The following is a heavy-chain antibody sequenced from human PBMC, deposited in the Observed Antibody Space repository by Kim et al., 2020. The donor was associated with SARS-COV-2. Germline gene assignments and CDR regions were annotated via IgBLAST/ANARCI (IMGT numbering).Heavy chain of an antibody. CDR3: AGSLSQGYDFWSGYYSEYYYGMDV. V-gene: IGHV3-21*01. J-gene: IGHJ6*02. D-gene: IGHD3-3*01. Sequence: GGSLRLSCAASGFTFSSYSMNWVRQAPGKGLEWVSSISSSSSYIYYADSVKGRFTISRDNAKNSLYLQMNSLRAEDTAVYYCAGSLSQGYDFWSGYYSEYYYGMDVWGQGTTVTVSS. CDR1: GFTFSSYS. CDR2: ISSSSSYI.